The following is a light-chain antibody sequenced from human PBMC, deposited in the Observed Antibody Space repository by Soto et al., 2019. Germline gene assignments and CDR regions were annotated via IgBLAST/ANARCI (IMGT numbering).Light chain of an antibody. V-gene: IGKV3-20*01. Sequence: EIVLTQSPGTLSLSPGERATLSCRASQSVSNRYLAWYQQKPGQAPRLLIYGASSRATDIPDRFSGSGSGTDFTLTISRLEPEDFAVYYCHQYGGSFQFGQGTKV. CDR3: HQYGGSFQ. J-gene: IGKJ1*01. CDR1: QSVSNRY. CDR2: GAS.